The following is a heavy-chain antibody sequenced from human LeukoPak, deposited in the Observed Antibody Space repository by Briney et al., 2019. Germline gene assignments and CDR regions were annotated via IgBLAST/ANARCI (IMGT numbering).Heavy chain of an antibody. CDR2: INPNSGGT. CDR1: GYTFTGYY. V-gene: IGHV1-2*02. CDR3: ARGISGIVTGYPLDV. Sequence: ASVKVSCKASGYTFTGYYMHWVRQAPGQGLECMEWINPNSGGTNYAQKFQGSVTLPRDTSISTAYMELSRLRSDGTAVYYCARGISGIVTGYPLDVWGQGTTVTVSS. D-gene: IGHD3-9*01. J-gene: IGHJ6*02.